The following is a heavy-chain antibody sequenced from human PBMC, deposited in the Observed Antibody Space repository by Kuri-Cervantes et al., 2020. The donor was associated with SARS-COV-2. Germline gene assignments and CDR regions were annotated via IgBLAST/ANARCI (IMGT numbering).Heavy chain of an antibody. CDR2: ISNDGSNK. CDR1: GFTFSNYS. V-gene: IGHV3-30-3*01. D-gene: IGHD3-9*01. J-gene: IGHJ6*02. Sequence: GESLKISCAASGFTFSNYSIHWVRQAPGKGLEWVPVISNDGSNKYYAGSVKGRFTISRDNSKNTLYLQMNSLRAEDTAVYYCESDQHSYFDWLLSYYYYGMDVWGQGTTVTVSS. CDR3: ESDQHSYFDWLLSYYYYGMDV.